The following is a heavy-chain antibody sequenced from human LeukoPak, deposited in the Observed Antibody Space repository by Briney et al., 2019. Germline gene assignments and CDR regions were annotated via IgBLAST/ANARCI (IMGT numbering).Heavy chain of an antibody. J-gene: IGHJ6*02. D-gene: IGHD1-14*01. CDR2: IKQDGSEK. CDR1: GFTFSSYW. CDR3: AKSISYGHRSYYYYGMDV. V-gene: IGHV3-7*01. Sequence: GGSLRLSCAASGFTFSSYWMSWVRQAPGKGLEWVANIKQDGSEKYYVDSVKGRFTISRDNSKNTLYLQMNSLRAEDTAVYYCAKSISYGHRSYYYYGMDVWGQGTTVTVSS.